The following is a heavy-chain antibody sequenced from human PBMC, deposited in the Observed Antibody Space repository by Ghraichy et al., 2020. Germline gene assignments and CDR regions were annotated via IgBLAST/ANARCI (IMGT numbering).Heavy chain of an antibody. J-gene: IGHJ6*01. V-gene: IGHV3-53*01. CDR2: IYSGGST. Sequence: IYSGGSTYYADSVKGRFTISRDNSKNTLYLHMNSLRAEDTAVYYCARTIRYYYGMDV. CDR3: ARTIRYYYGMDV.